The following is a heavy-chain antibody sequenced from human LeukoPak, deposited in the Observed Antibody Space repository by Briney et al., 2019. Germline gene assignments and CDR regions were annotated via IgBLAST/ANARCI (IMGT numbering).Heavy chain of an antibody. CDR2: ISGSGHST. CDR1: GFTFSTYA. V-gene: IGHV3-23*01. D-gene: IGHD6-19*01. CDR3: VKRRGESSGWGAFDI. J-gene: IGHJ3*02. Sequence: PGGSLRLSCAASGFTFSTYAMSWVRQAPGKGLEWVSAISGSGHSTFYADSVKGRFTISSDSSKNTLYLQMNSLRAEDTAVYYCVKRRGESSGWGAFDIWGQGTMVTASS.